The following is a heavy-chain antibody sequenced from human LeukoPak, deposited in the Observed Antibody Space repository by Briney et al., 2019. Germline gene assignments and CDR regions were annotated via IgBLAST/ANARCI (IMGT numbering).Heavy chain of an antibody. V-gene: IGHV5-51*01. CDR1: GYSFTSYW. J-gene: IGHJ3*02. Sequence: GESLKISCKGSGYSFTSYWIGWVRQMPGKGLEWMGIIYPGDSDTRYSPSLQGQVTISADKSISTAYLQWSSLIAEDTAVYYCARDFRLHTTADAFDIWGQGTMVTVSS. D-gene: IGHD3/OR15-3a*01. CDR3: ARDFRLHTTADAFDI. CDR2: IYPGDSDT.